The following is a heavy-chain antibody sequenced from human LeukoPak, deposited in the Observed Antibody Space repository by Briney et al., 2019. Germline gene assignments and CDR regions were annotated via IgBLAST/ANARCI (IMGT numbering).Heavy chain of an antibody. CDR2: IYYSGST. CDR1: XGXIXSSSYY. J-gene: IGHJ6*02. D-gene: IGHD6-13*01. V-gene: IGHV4-39*01. CDR3: ATVPPFGIAVYYGMDV. Sequence: LTXXXXXGXIXSSSYYWGWIRQPPGKGLEWIGSIYYSGSTYYNPSLKSRVTISVDTSKNQFSLKLSSVTAADTAVYYCATVPPFGIAVYYGMDVWGQGTTVTVSS.